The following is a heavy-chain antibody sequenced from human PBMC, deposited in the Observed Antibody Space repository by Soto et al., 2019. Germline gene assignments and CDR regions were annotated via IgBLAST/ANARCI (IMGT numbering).Heavy chain of an antibody. Sequence: EEQVVQSGGGLVQPGGSLRLSCAVSGFTVSSSYMSWVRQAPGKGLEWVSAIYSDGSTYYLDSVRGRFTISRDNSKNTLDLQMDSLRVEDTAVYDCARNPATAEATGWFDPWGQGTQVTVSS. CDR2: IYSDGST. CDR3: ARNPATAEATGWFDP. CDR1: GFTVSSSY. D-gene: IGHD2-21*02. J-gene: IGHJ5*02. V-gene: IGHV3-66*01.